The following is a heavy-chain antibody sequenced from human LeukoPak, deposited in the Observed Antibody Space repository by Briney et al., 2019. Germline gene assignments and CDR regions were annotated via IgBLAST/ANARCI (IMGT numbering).Heavy chain of an antibody. CDR3: ARGYLAGLRTYYYFYMDV. D-gene: IGHD5-12*01. Sequence: SQTLSLTCDISGDSVSSNSAAWDWIRQSPSRGLEWLGKTYNRSKWYNDSALSLKSRITINPDTSKNQFSLHLNSVTPEDSAVYYCARGYLAGLRTYYYFYMDVWGKGTTVTVSS. CDR2: TYNRSKWYN. V-gene: IGHV6-1*01. J-gene: IGHJ6*03. CDR1: GDSVSSNSAA.